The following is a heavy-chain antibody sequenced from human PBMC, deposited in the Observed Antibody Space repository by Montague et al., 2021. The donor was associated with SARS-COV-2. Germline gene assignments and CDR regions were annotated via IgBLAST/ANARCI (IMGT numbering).Heavy chain of an antibody. D-gene: IGHD3-3*01. CDR3: ARVVGDYDCWGGQDYYYYYMDV. CDR2: IYYSGST. Sequence: SETLSLTCTVSGGSISSYYWSWIRQPPGKGLEWIGNIYYSGSTNYNPSLKSRVTISVDTSKNQFSLKLSSVTAADTAVYSCARVVGDYDCWGGQDYYYYYMDVWGKGTPVTVSS. CDR1: GGSISSYY. V-gene: IGHV4-59*01. J-gene: IGHJ6*03.